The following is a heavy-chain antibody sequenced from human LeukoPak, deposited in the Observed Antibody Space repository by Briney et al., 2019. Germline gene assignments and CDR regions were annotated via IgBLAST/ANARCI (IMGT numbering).Heavy chain of an antibody. Sequence: GASVKVSCKASGYTFTSYGITWVRQAPGQGLESMGWISTYNGNTNYAQNLQGRVTMTTDTSTSTAYMDLRSLRSDDTAVYYCARGRGSTSRYWGQGTLVTVSS. J-gene: IGHJ4*02. CDR1: GYTFTSYG. CDR3: ARGRGSTSRY. D-gene: IGHD5-12*01. V-gene: IGHV1-18*01. CDR2: ISTYNGNT.